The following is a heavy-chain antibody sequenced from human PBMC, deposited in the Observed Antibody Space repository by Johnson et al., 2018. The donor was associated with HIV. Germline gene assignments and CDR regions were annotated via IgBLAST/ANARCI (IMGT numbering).Heavy chain of an antibody. V-gene: IGHV3-20*04. J-gene: IGHJ3*02. CDR3: ARVIYNFWSGPHAFDI. D-gene: IGHD3-3*01. Sequence: EVQLVESGGGLVQPGGSLRLSCGASGLTVSSNYMNWVRQAPGQGMEWVSGINWNGGSTGYADSVKGRFTISRDNAKNSLYLQMNILRAEDTAVYYCARVIYNFWSGPHAFDIWGQGTMVTVSS. CDR1: GLTVSSNY. CDR2: INWNGGST.